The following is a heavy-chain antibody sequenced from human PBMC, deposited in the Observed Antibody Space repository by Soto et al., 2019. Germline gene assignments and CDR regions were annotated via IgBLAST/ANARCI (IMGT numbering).Heavy chain of an antibody. V-gene: IGHV3-13*01. D-gene: IGHD3-22*01. CDR3: ARADEDYYDSSGYYYGY. CDR1: GFTFSSYD. Sequence: GGSLRLSCAASGFTFSSYDMHWVRQATGKGLEWVSAIGTAGDTYYPGSVKGRFTISRENAKNSLYLQMNSLRAGDTAVYYCARADEDYYDSSGYYYGYWGQGTLVTVSS. J-gene: IGHJ4*02. CDR2: IGTAGDT.